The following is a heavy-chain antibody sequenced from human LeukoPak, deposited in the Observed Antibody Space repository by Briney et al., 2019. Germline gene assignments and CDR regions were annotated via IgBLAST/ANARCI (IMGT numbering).Heavy chain of an antibody. Sequence: GGSLKLSCAASGFTFSGPAIHWVRQASGKGLEWVGRIRSKANNYATTYAASVKGRFTISRDDSKNTVHLQMNSLKTEDTAVYWCTRRTGSGSYYFDYWGQGTLVTVSS. CDR3: TRRTGSGSYYFDY. V-gene: IGHV3-73*01. CDR2: IRSKANNYAT. D-gene: IGHD3-10*01. CDR1: GFTFSGPA. J-gene: IGHJ4*02.